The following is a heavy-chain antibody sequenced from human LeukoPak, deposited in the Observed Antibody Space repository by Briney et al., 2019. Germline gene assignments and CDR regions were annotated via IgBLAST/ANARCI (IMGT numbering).Heavy chain of an antibody. CDR2: IYYSGST. V-gene: IGHV4-59*01. CDR3: ARERHYYDSSHYAFDI. Sequence: KPSETLSLTCAVYGGSFSAYYWSWIRQPPGKGLEWIGYIYYSGSTNYNPSLKSRVTISVDTSKNQFSLKLSSVTAADTAVYYCARERHYYDSSHYAFDIWGQGTMVTVSS. J-gene: IGHJ3*02. CDR1: GGSFSAYY. D-gene: IGHD3-22*01.